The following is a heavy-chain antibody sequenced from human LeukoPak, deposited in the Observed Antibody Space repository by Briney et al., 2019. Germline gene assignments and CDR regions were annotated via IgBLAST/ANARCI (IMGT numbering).Heavy chain of an antibody. V-gene: IGHV4-38-2*01. CDR3: ARSALGSGYYYLDV. Sequence: SETLSLSCAVSGFSLSSGYYWGWIRQPPEKGLEWIGNIYHSGSTYYNPSLKSRLTISVDTSKNHFSLKLNSVTAADTAVYYCARSALGSGYYYLDVWGKGTTVTVSS. J-gene: IGHJ6*03. D-gene: IGHD2-15*01. CDR1: GFSLSSGYY. CDR2: IYHSGST.